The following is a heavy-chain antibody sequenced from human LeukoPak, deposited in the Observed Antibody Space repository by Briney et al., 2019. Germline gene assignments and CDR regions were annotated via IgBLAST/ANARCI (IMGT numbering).Heavy chain of an antibody. CDR3: AKESLGYCSGGSCYGAFDI. V-gene: IGHV3-43*02. CDR2: ISGDGGST. CDR1: GFTFDDYA. J-gene: IGHJ3*02. D-gene: IGHD2-15*01. Sequence: PGGSQRLSCAASGFTFDDYAMHWVRQAPGKGLEWVSLISGDGGSTYYADSVKGRFTISRDNSKNSLYLQMNSLRTEDTALYYCAKESLGYCSGGSCYGAFDIWGQGTMVTVSS.